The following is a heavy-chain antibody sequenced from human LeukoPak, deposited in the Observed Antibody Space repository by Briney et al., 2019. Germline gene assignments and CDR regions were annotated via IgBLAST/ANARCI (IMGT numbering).Heavy chain of an antibody. Sequence: GESLRLSCVASGFSFSTYDMNWVRQAPGKGLEWVSAINSISNHINYADSVKGRFTISRDSANNSLYLQMNSLRAEDTAVYYCARVYSANGYGSGYYDYWGQGTLVTVSS. CDR1: GFSFSTYD. J-gene: IGHJ4*02. V-gene: IGHV3-21*01. CDR2: INSISNHI. CDR3: ARVYSANGYGSGYYDY. D-gene: IGHD3-10*01.